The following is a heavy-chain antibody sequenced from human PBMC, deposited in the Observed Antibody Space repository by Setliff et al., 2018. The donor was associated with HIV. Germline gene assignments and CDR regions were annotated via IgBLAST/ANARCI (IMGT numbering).Heavy chain of an antibody. CDR2: ISYDGSYK. J-gene: IGHJ3*02. CDR3: VRDLTTIVTRKVFDT. CDR1: GFAFSSHQ. V-gene: IGHV3-30*04. Sequence: TGGSLRLSCAASGFAFSSHQMSWVRQAPGKGLEWVAVISYDGSYKNYAESVKGRFTISRDNSKNTLYVQMNSLRADDTAIYYCVRDLTTIVTRKVFDTWGQGTMVTVSS. D-gene: IGHD4-4*01.